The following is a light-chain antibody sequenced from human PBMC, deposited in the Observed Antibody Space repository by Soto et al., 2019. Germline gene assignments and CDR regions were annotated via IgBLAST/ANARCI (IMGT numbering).Light chain of an antibody. V-gene: IGKV3-20*01. Sequence: EIVLTQSPGTLSLSPGERGTLSCRASQSVSSSYLAWYQQKPGQAPRLLIYGASSRATGIPDRFSGSGSGTDFTLTISRLEPEDFAVYYCKQYGSSPGTFGQGTKVDIK. CDR2: GAS. CDR1: QSVSSSY. CDR3: KQYGSSPGT. J-gene: IGKJ1*01.